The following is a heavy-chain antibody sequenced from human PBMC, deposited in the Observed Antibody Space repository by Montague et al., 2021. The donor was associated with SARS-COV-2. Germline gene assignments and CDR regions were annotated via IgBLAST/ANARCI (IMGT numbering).Heavy chain of an antibody. J-gene: IGHJ4*02. Sequence: SETLSLTCTVSGGSISSYYWNWIRQPPWKGLEWIGEINHSGSTNYNPSLKSRVTISVDTSKNQFSLKLNCVTAADTAVYYCARGGGYSYGSLDYWGQGTLVSVSS. CDR2: INHSGST. D-gene: IGHD5-18*01. CDR1: GGSISSYY. V-gene: IGHV4-34*01. CDR3: ARGGGYSYGSLDY.